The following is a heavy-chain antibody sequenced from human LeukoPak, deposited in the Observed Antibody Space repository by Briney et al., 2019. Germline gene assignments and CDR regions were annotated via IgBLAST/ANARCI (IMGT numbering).Heavy chain of an antibody. CDR2: IIPIFGTA. Sequence: SVKVSCKASGGTFSSYAISWVRQAPGQGLEWMGGIIPIFGTANYAQKFQGRVTITTDESTSTAYMELSSLRSEDTAVYYCARSGPTEYSSSRNTYNWFDPWGQGTLVTVSS. CDR3: ARSGPTEYSSSRNTYNWFDP. J-gene: IGHJ5*02. CDR1: GGTFSSYA. V-gene: IGHV1-69*05. D-gene: IGHD6-13*01.